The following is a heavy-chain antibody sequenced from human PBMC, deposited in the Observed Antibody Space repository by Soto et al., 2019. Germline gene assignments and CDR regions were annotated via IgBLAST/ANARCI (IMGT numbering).Heavy chain of an antibody. D-gene: IGHD3-10*01. J-gene: IGHJ6*02. CDR2: INAGNGNT. CDR3: ARDRAVVRGVISHYYYYGMDV. V-gene: IGHV1-3*01. CDR1: GYTFTSYA. Sequence: ASVKVSCKASGYTFTSYAMHWVRQAPGQRLEWMGWINAGNGNTKYSQKFQGRVTITRDTSASTAYMELSSLRSEDTAVYYCARDRAVVRGVISHYYYYGMDVWGQVTTVTVSS.